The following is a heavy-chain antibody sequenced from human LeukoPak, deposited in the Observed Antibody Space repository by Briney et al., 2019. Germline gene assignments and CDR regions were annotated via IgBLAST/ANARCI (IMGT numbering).Heavy chain of an antibody. CDR2: IYWNDEK. Sequence: SGPTLVKPTQTLTLTCTFSGFSLSTRGVGVGWIRQPPGKALVWLALIYWNDEKRYSPSLKSRLTIPRDTSKPQVVLTMTNMDPVDTATYYCAHIGAMVILFDYWGQGTLVTVSS. D-gene: IGHD5-18*01. J-gene: IGHJ4*02. V-gene: IGHV2-5*01. CDR3: AHIGAMVILFDY. CDR1: GFSLSTRGVG.